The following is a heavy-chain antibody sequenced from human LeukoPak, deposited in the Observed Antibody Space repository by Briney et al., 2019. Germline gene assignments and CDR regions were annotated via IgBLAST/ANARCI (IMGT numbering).Heavy chain of an antibody. CDR3: VRSSTYHLFDD. CDR1: GGSISSYY. Sequence: SETLSLTCTVSGGSISSYYCGWIRQPPGKGLEWHGYMYYSGSTNYNPSLKSRVPISVDMSKDQSSLKLSSVTAADTVVYYCVRSSTYHLFDDWGQGTLVTVSS. J-gene: IGHJ4*02. CDR2: MYYSGST. V-gene: IGHV4-59*08. D-gene: IGHD2-15*01.